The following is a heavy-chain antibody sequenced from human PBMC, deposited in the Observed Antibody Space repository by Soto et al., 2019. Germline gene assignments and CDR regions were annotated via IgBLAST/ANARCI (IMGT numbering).Heavy chain of an antibody. CDR1: GFSVSGSS. J-gene: IGHJ4*02. Sequence: GGSLRLSCVVSGFSVSGSSIFWVRQATGKGLEWVSLMHRGGSTDNADSVKGRFTTSRDKSKNTLYLHMNGLRVEDTAVYYCARVNTTLVDHFDCWGQGTLVTVSS. CDR2: MHRGGST. CDR3: ARVNTTLVDHFDC. D-gene: IGHD5-18*01. V-gene: IGHV3-53*01.